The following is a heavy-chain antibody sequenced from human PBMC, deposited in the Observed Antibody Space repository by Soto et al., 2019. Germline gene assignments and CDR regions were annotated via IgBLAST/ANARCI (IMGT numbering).Heavy chain of an antibody. V-gene: IGHV3-33*01. D-gene: IGHD3-3*01. J-gene: IGHJ4*02. Sequence: GGSLRLSCAASGFTFSSYGMHWVRQAPGKGLEWVAVIWYDGSNKYYADSVKGRFTISRDNSKNTLYLQMNSLRAEDTAVYYCAREDNYDFWSGYYTKPFDYWGQGTLVTVSS. CDR1: GFTFSSYG. CDR3: AREDNYDFWSGYYTKPFDY. CDR2: IWYDGSNK.